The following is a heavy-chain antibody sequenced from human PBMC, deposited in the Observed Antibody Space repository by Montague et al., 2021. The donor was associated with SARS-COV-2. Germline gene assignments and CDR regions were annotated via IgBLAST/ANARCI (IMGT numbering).Heavy chain of an antibody. Sequence: SETLSLTCTVSGGSIGSYYWSWIRQRPGKGLEWIGNVFYTGTTSYSPSLKTRVTISVDTYSNRFSLKVRSLTAADTAAYYCARHVDRASFYLREDFFDYWGPGAMVTVSS. J-gene: IGHJ4*02. D-gene: IGHD2/OR15-2a*01. CDR2: VFYTGTT. CDR3: ARHVDRASFYLREDFFDY. CDR1: GGSIGSYY. V-gene: IGHV4-59*01.